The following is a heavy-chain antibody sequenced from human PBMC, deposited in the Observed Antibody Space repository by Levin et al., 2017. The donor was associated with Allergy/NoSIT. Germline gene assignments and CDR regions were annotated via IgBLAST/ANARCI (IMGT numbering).Heavy chain of an antibody. J-gene: IGHJ3*02. CDR3: ARMVRGVIAAFDI. V-gene: IGHV2-70*01. Sequence: QTLSLTCTVSGFSVSTSGMSVGWIRQPPGKALEWLALVDWDDAQYYNTSLKTRLTISKDTSKNQVVLTMTNMDPVDTATYYCARMVRGVIAAFDIWGQGTVLVVSS. CDR1: GFSVSTSGMS. CDR2: VDWDDAQ. D-gene: IGHD3-10*01.